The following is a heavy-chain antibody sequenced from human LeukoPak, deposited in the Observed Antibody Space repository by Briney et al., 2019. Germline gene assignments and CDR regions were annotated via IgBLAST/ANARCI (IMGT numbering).Heavy chain of an antibody. Sequence: PSETLSLTCTVSGDSISTSYWSWIRQSPGKELEWLGYISYSGSNTYNPSLKSRVTISLDTPNNQFSLKLTSVTAADTAVYYCARDCGIPAPGTHYFDYWGQGTLVTVSS. CDR1: GDSISTSY. D-gene: IGHD6-13*01. CDR2: ISYSGSN. J-gene: IGHJ4*02. V-gene: IGHV4-59*01. CDR3: ARDCGIPAPGTHYFDY.